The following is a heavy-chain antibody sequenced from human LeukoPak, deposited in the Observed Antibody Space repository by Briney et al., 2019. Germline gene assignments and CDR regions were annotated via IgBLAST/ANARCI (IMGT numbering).Heavy chain of an antibody. Sequence: GGSLTLSCAASGFTFSSYAMSWVRQAPGNGLEWVSAISGSGGSTYYADSVKGRFTISRDNSKNTLYLQMNSLRGEDTAVYYCAKVPGFLDPFDYWGQGTLVTVSS. CDR3: AKVPGFLDPFDY. CDR1: GFTFSSYA. J-gene: IGHJ4*02. D-gene: IGHD3/OR15-3a*01. CDR2: ISGSGGST. V-gene: IGHV3-23*01.